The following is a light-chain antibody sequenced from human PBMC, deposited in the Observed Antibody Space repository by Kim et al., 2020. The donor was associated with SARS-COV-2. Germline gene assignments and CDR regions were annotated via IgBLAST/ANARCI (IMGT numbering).Light chain of an antibody. J-gene: IGLJ3*02. CDR2: VNNDGSH. CDR1: SGHSTYA. V-gene: IGLV4-69*01. CDR3: QTWDTAIQAV. Sequence: QLVLTQSPSASASLGDSVKLTCTLSSGHSTYAIAWHQQQPEKGPRYLMKVNNDGSHSKGDGIPDRFSGSSSGAERYLSISSLQSEDEADYYCQTWDTAIQAVFGGGTQLTVL.